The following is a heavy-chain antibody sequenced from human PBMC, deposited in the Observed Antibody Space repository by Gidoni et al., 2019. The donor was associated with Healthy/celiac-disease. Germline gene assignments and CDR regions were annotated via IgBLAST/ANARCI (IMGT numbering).Heavy chain of an antibody. V-gene: IGHV3-7*03. Sequence: EVQVVESGVGLVQPGGSLRLSCPAPGFTFSSPWRRLVRQAPGKGLEWVANIKQDGSEKYYVDSVKGRFTISRDNAKNSLYLQMNSLRAEDTAVYDCARILSQFRVVAATLDYWGQGTLVTVSS. CDR3: ARILSQFRVVAATLDY. J-gene: IGHJ4*02. D-gene: IGHD2-15*01. CDR2: IKQDGSEK. CDR1: GFTFSSPW.